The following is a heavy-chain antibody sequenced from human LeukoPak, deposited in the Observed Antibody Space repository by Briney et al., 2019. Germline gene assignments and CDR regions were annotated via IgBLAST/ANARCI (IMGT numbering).Heavy chain of an antibody. CDR1: GGSISSYY. CDR2: IYYSGST. J-gene: IGHJ6*03. D-gene: IGHD6-13*01. CDR3: ARVNSSSWYYYYYMDV. V-gene: IGHV4-59*01. Sequence: WETLSLTCTVSGGSISSYYWSWIRQPPGKGLEWVGYIYYSGSTNYNPSLKSRVTISVDTSKNQFSLKLSSVTAADTAVYYCARVNSSSWYYYYYMDVWGKGNTVTVSS.